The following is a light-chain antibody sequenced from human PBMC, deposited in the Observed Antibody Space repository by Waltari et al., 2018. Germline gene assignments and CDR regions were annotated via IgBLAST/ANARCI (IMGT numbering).Light chain of an antibody. CDR3: SSYTSSSTYV. Sequence: QSALTQPASVSGSPGQSITISCPGTSSDVGGYKYVSWYQQHPGKAPNLMIYDVSKRPSGVSNRFSGSKSGNTASLTISGLQAEDEADYYCSSYTSSSTYVFGTGTKVTVL. J-gene: IGLJ1*01. CDR2: DVS. CDR1: SSDVGGYKY. V-gene: IGLV2-14*01.